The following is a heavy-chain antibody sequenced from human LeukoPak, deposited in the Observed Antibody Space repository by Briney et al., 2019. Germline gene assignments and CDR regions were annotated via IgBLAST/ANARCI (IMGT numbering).Heavy chain of an antibody. Sequence: ESGPTLVNPTQTLTLTFTFSGFSLSTRGVGVGCIRHPPVKALEWLALSYWYDDKRYSPSLKSRLTITKDTSKNQVVLTMTNMDPVDTATYYCAHRPPPLYYDFWSGYYSYFDYWGQGTLVTVSS. CDR1: GFSLSTRGVG. D-gene: IGHD3-3*01. V-gene: IGHV2-5*01. CDR2: SYWYDDK. J-gene: IGHJ4*02. CDR3: AHRPPPLYYDFWSGYYSYFDY.